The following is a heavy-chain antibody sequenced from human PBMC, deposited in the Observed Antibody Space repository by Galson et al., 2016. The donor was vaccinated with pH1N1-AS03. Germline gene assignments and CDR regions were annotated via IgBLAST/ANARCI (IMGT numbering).Heavy chain of an antibody. D-gene: IGHD2-21*02. CDR1: GLTFSSYW. CDR2: INGDGSTT. J-gene: IGHJ4*02. V-gene: IGHV3-74*01. CDR3: STGGAKYYNGDSCYPGDY. Sequence: SLRLSCAASGLTFSSYWMHWVRQIPGKGLVWVSRINGDGSTTNYADSVKGRFTISRDNAKNTRFLHMNSLRAEDTAVYFCSTGGAKYYNGDSCYPGDYWGQGSLVTVSS.